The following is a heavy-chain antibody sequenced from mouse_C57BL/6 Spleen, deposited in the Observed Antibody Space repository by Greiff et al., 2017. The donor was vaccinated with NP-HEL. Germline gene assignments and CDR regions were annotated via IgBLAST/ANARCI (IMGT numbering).Heavy chain of an antibody. V-gene: IGHV1-20*01. CDR1: GYSFTGYF. J-gene: IGHJ2*01. Sequence: VQLKESGPELVKPGDSVKISCKASGYSFTGYFMNWVMQSHGKSLEWIGRINPYNGDTFYNQKFKGKATLTVDKSSSTAHMELRSLTSEDSAVYYCARSEPYFDYWGQGTTLTVSS. CDR2: INPYNGDT. CDR3: ARSEPYFDY.